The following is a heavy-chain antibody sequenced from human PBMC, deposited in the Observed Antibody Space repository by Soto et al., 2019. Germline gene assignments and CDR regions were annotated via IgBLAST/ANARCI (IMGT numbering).Heavy chain of an antibody. J-gene: IGHJ3*02. V-gene: IGHV3-23*01. D-gene: IGHD6-19*01. CDR2: ISGSGGST. CDR3: AKDISDGQWLVHDAFDI. CDR1: GFTFSSYA. Sequence: GGSLRLSCAASGFTFSSYAMSWVRQAPGKGLEWVSAISGSGGSTYYADSVKGRFTISRDNSKNTLYLQMNSLRAEDTAVYYCAKDISDGQWLVHDAFDIGGQGTMVTVSS.